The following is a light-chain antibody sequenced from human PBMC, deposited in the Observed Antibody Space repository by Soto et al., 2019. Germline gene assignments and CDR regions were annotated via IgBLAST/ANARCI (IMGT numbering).Light chain of an antibody. CDR1: QSVSSSY. Sequence: EIVLTQSPGTLSLSPGERATLSCRASQSVSSSYLAWYQQKPGQAPRLLIYGASSRATGIPDRFSGSGSGTDFTLTISRLEPEDFAVYYCQQYGSSPTFGQGPKVDTK. CDR3: QQYGSSPT. V-gene: IGKV3-20*01. CDR2: GAS. J-gene: IGKJ1*01.